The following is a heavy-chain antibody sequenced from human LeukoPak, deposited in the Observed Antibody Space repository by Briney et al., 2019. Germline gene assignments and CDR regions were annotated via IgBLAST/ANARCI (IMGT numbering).Heavy chain of an antibody. CDR2: IYHSGST. V-gene: IGHV4-38-2*02. CDR3: ARHGYSQNDI. J-gene: IGHJ3*02. CDR1: GYSISSGYY. D-gene: IGHD5-24*01. Sequence: SETLSLTCTVSGYSISSGYYWGWIRQPPGKGLEWIGSIYHSGSTYYNPSLKSRVTISVDTSKNQFSLKLSSVTAADTAVYYCARHGYSQNDIWGQGTMVTVSS.